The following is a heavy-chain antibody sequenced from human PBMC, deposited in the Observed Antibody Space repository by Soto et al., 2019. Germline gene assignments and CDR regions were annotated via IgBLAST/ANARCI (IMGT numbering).Heavy chain of an antibody. CDR2: INADNGNT. Sequence: QVQLVQSGAEEKKPGASVKVSCKASGYTFTSYAMHWVRQAPGQRLEWMGWINADNGNTKCSQKFQDRVTITRDTSASTAYMELSSLRSEDTAVYYCARGESVVGDYWGQGTLVTVSS. CDR3: ARGESVVGDY. D-gene: IGHD2-15*01. CDR1: GYTFTSYA. V-gene: IGHV1-3*05. J-gene: IGHJ4*02.